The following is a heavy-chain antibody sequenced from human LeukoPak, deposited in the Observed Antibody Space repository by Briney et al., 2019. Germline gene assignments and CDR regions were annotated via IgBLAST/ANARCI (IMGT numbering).Heavy chain of an antibody. CDR2: VQYSGFG. Sequence: SETLSLTCTVSHGSIATHSYFWGWLRQPPGKGLEFVASVQYSGFGYKSPSLRSRVAASTDTSKNQFSLRLESVTAADTAVYFCVRGVSNDWYFDLWGSGTLVSISS. D-gene: IGHD3-3*01. CDR3: VRGVSNDWYFDL. J-gene: IGHJ2*01. V-gene: IGHV4-39*07. CDR1: HGSIATHSYF.